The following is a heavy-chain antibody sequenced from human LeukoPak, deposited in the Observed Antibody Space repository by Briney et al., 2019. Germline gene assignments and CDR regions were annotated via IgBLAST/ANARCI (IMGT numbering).Heavy chain of an antibody. CDR3: ARLGGSGWYGFVY. J-gene: IGHJ4*02. D-gene: IGHD6-19*01. CDR1: GGTFSSYA. CDR2: MNPNSGNT. V-gene: IGHV1-8*02. Sequence: ASVKVSCKASGGTFSSYAINWVRQATGQGLEWMGWMNPNSGNTGYAQKFQGRVTMTRNTSISTAYMELSSLRSEDTAVYYRARLGGSGWYGFVYWGQGTLVTVSS.